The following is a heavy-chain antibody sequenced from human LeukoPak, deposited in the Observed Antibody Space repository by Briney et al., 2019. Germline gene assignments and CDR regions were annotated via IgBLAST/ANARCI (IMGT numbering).Heavy chain of an antibody. V-gene: IGHV3-21*01. J-gene: IGHJ4*02. D-gene: IGHD1-14*01. CDR2: ISSSSSYI. Sequence: GGSLRLSCAASGFTFSSYSMSWVRQAPGEGLEWVSSISSSSSYIYYADSVKGRFTISRDNAKNSLYLQMNSLRVEDTAVYYCAREATVLTDYWGQGTLATVSS. CDR3: AREATVLTDY. CDR1: GFTFSSYS.